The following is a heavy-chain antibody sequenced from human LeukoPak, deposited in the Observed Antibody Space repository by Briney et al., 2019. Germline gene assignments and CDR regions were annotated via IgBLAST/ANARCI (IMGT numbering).Heavy chain of an antibody. Sequence: SETLSLTCTVSGGSISSYYWSWIRQPPGKGLEWIGYIYYSGSTNYNPSLKSRVTISVDTSKNQFSLKLNSVTAADTAVYYCARITYYYDSSGYSYYFDYWGQGTLVTVSS. CDR1: GGSISSYY. J-gene: IGHJ4*02. CDR3: ARITYYYDSSGYSYYFDY. CDR2: IYYSGST. D-gene: IGHD3-22*01. V-gene: IGHV4-59*01.